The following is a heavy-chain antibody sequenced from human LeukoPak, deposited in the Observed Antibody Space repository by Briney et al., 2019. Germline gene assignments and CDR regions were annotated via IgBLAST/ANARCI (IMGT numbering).Heavy chain of an antibody. CDR2: ISDSGGSM. J-gene: IGHJ4*02. V-gene: IGHV3-23*01. CDR3: ATPGLRLLEWLLPY. D-gene: IGHD3-3*01. CDR1: GFTFSRYA. Sequence: PGGSLRLSCVASGFTFSRYAMSWVRQAPGKGLEWVSGISDSGGSMYYADSVKGRFTVSRDNSKNTLYLQMNSLRAEDSAVYYCATPGLRLLEWLLPYWGQGTLVTVSS.